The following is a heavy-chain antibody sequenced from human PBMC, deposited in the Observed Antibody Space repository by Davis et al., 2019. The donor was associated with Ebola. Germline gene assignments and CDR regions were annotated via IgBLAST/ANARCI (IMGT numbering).Heavy chain of an antibody. CDR2: VNPSNGGT. D-gene: IGHD5-24*01. V-gene: IGHV1-2*02. J-gene: IGHJ4*02. CDR3: ARDLSGDDGY. Sequence: ASVKVSCKASGYSFTGYYLHWVRQAPGQGLEWMGWVNPSNGGTKYAQQFQGRVIMTRDTSISTAYMELRSLTSDDTAVYYCARDLSGDDGYWGQGTLVVVSS. CDR1: GYSFTGYY.